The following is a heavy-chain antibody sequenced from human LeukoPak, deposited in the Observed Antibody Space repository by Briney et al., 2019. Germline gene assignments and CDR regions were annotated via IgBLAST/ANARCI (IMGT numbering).Heavy chain of an antibody. Sequence: SETLSLTCTVSVGSISGNTYYWGWIRQPPGKGLEWLGSISYSGSTMYNPSLKSRVTMSVHTSKNQFSLKLSPVSAADTAVYYCVRQLGQRVPSEWFDPWGQGTLVTVSS. J-gene: IGHJ5*02. CDR1: VGSISGNTYY. D-gene: IGHD7-27*01. CDR3: VRQLGQRVPSEWFDP. CDR2: ISYSGST. V-gene: IGHV4-39*01.